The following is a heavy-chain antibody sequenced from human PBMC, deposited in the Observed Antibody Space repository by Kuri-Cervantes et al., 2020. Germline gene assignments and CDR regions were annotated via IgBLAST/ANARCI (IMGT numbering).Heavy chain of an antibody. Sequence: SETLSLTCTVSGGSISSGGYYWSWIRQHPGKGLEWIGYIYYSGSTYYNPSLKSRVIISVDTSKNQFSLKLSSVTAADTAVYYCARDSGYYYGMNVWGQGTTVTVSS. V-gene: IGHV4-31*03. D-gene: IGHD3-10*01. CDR3: ARDSGYYYGMNV. CDR1: GGSISSGGYY. J-gene: IGHJ6*02. CDR2: IYYSGST.